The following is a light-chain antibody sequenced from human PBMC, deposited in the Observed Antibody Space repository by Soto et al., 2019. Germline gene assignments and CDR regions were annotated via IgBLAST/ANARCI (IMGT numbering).Light chain of an antibody. CDR2: GAS. J-gene: IGKJ1*01. CDR1: QSVSSTF. CDR3: QQFESSVT. V-gene: IGKV3-20*01. Sequence: EIVLTQSPGSLSLSPGERATLSCRASQSVSSTFFAWYQQRPGQAPRLLMYGASSRATGIPERFSGSGSGTDFTHTISILEHEDFGVYYCQQFESSVTFGQGTKVEIK.